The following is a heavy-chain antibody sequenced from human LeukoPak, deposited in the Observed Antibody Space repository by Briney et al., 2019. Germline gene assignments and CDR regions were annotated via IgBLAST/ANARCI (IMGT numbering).Heavy chain of an antibody. D-gene: IGHD4-17*01. CDR2: ISSSSSTI. CDR1: GFTFSSYS. V-gene: IGHV3-48*02. J-gene: IGHJ3*02. Sequence: GSLRLSCAASGFTFSSYSMNWVRQAPGKGLEWVSYISSSSSTIYYADSVKGRFTISRDNAKNSLYLQMNSLRDEDTAVYYCARDRTDYGDYELLDAFDIWGQGTMVTVSS. CDR3: ARDRTDYGDYELLDAFDI.